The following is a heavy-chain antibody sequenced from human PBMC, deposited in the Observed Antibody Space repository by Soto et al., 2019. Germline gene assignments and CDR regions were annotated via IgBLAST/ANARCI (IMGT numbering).Heavy chain of an antibody. D-gene: IGHD3-10*01. CDR1: RFTFSDYS. Sequence: QVQLVESGGGLVKPGGSLRLSCAASRFTFSDYSMSWIRQAPGRGPEWVSYISTSGSTIFYADSVKGRFTISRDNTMSSLYLQMNRLRVEDAAIYYCAREGPRKGTYLFDYWGQGTLVTVSS. CDR2: ISTSGSTI. CDR3: AREGPRKGTYLFDY. J-gene: IGHJ4*02. V-gene: IGHV3-11*01.